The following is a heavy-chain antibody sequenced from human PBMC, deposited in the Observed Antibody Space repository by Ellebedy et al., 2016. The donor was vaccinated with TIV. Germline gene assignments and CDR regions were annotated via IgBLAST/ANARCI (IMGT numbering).Heavy chain of an antibody. Sequence: PGGSLRLSCEVSTFNLDGYTMSWVRQAPGKGLEWVGRIKSKTDGGTTNYAAPVKGRFTISRDDSKNTLYLQMNSLKTEDTAVYYCTTAPDYWGQGTLVTVSS. CDR1: TFNLDGYT. CDR3: TTAPDY. J-gene: IGHJ4*02. V-gene: IGHV3-15*01. CDR2: IKSKTDGGTT.